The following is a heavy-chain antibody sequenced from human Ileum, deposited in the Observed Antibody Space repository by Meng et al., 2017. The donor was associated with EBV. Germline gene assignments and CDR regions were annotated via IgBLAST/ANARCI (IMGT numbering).Heavy chain of an antibody. CDR3: GRDQGRELRNH. Sequence: QVQVQEPGPALTNPSGTLTLTCSVSGDSNSSDSWLSWARRPPGKGLEWIGEVYHREDTNSNTSLKSRVDISVNKSKTQLYLSVFSVTAADKSGYYCGRDQGRELRNHWGQGTLVTVSS. J-gene: IGHJ4*02. CDR1: GDSNSSDSW. CDR2: VYHREDT. V-gene: IGHV4-4*02. D-gene: IGHD1-7*01.